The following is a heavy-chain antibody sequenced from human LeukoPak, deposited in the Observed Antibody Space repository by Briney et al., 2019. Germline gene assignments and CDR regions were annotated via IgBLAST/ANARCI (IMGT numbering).Heavy chain of an antibody. Sequence: PSETLSLTCTVSGDSVSSDNYYWSWIRQPPGKGLEWIGYIYYSGSTNYNPSLKSRVTISVDTSKNQFSLKLSSVTAADTAVYYCARGRNNYYYGMDVWGQGTTVTVSS. CDR1: GDSVSSDNYY. J-gene: IGHJ6*02. V-gene: IGHV4-61*01. CDR3: ARGRNNYYYGMDV. CDR2: IYYSGST.